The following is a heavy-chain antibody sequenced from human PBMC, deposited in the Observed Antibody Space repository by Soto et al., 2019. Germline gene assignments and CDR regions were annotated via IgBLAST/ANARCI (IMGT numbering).Heavy chain of an antibody. CDR3: ARGGGVGVAGSAAFDM. CDR2: INPATGAA. V-gene: IGHV1-2*02. CDR1: GYPVTAYY. Sequence: QLHLVQSGAVVKKPGASVTVSCSASGYPVTAYYMHWVRQAPGRGLEWMGGINPATGAAKYTQTFQGRVNMTRDTSTSTVFKELRGLTSGDTAVFYWARGGGVGVAGSAAFDMWGQGTLVTVSS. D-gene: IGHD3-3*01. J-gene: IGHJ3*02.